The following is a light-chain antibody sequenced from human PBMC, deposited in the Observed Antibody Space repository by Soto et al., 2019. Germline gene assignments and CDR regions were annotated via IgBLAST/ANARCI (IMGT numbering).Light chain of an antibody. CDR3: QQYNSSPLT. CDR2: KAS. CDR1: QSISSW. Sequence: DIQMTQSPSTLSASVGDRVTITCRASQSISSWLARYQQKPGKAPKLLIYKASSLESGVPSRFSSSGSGTEFTLTISSLQPDDFATYYCQQYNSSPLTFGGGTKVEIK. V-gene: IGKV1-5*03. J-gene: IGKJ4*01.